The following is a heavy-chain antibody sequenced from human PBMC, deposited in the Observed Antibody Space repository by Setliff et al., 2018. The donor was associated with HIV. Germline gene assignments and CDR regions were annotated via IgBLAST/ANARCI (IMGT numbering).Heavy chain of an antibody. CDR2: ITAGNGDT. Sequence: GASVKVSCKASGYTFHYYDIHWVRQAPGQGLEWMGRITAGNGDTKYSQKFQDRVTLTSDMSANTVYMELRSLRSDDTAVYYCARDRLNVYSSGWGVGYWGQGTLVTVSS. CDR3: ARDRLNVYSSGWGVGY. J-gene: IGHJ4*02. CDR1: GYTFHYYD. V-gene: IGHV1-3*01. D-gene: IGHD6-25*01.